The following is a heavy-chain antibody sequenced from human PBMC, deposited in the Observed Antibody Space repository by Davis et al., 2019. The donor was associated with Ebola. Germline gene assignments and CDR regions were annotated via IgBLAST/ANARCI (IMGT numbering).Heavy chain of an antibody. D-gene: IGHD5-18*01. V-gene: IGHV3-15*01. CDR1: VFTVSSNY. CDR2: IKSKTDGGTT. J-gene: IGHJ4*01. Sequence: GESLKISCAASVFTVSSNYMSWVRQAPGKGLEWVGRIKSKTDGGTTDYAAPVKGRFTISRDDSKNTLYLQMNSLKTEDTAVYYCTTEGNTATDYWGQVTLVTVSS. CDR3: TTEGNTATDY.